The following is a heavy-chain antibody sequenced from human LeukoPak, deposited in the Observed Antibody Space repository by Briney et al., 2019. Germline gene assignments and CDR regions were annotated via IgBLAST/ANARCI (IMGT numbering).Heavy chain of an antibody. V-gene: IGHV4-38-2*02. Sequence: KSSETLSLTCTVSGYSISSGYYWGWIRQPPGKGLEWIGSIYHSGSTYYNPSLKSRVTISADTSKNQFFLKLSSVTAADTAVYYCAKTRTGPYYFDYWGQGTLVTVSS. CDR2: IYHSGST. CDR1: GYSISSGYY. CDR3: AKTRTGPYYFDY. J-gene: IGHJ4*02.